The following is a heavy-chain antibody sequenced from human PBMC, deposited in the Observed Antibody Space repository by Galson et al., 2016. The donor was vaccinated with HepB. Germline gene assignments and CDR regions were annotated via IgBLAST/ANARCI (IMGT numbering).Heavy chain of an antibody. Sequence: PALVKPTQTLTLTCTISGLSLSTSGVGVTWIRQPPGKALEWLALIYWDDDKRYSPSLKSRLTITKDPSKSQVVLTMTNMDPVDTATYYCALYCTSSTCYSSAVSWGQGTRVTVSS. V-gene: IGHV2-5*02. CDR2: IYWDDDK. CDR3: ALYCTSSTCYSSAVS. CDR1: GLSLSTSGVG. J-gene: IGHJ5*02. D-gene: IGHD2-15*01.